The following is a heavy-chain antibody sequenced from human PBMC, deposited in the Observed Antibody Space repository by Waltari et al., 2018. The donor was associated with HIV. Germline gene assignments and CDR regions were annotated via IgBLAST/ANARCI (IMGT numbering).Heavy chain of an antibody. Sequence: QVQLVQSGAEVKKPGASVKVSCTASGYTFTSYDINWVRQATGQGLEWMGWINPNSGNTGYALKFQGRVTMTRDTSISTAYMERSSLRSDDTAVYYCAGALGRGYCSSTSCFFDYWGQGPLVTVSS. CDR2: INPNSGNT. CDR3: AGALGRGYCSSTSCFFDY. D-gene: IGHD2-2*01. CDR1: GYTFTSYD. V-gene: IGHV1-8*01. J-gene: IGHJ4*02.